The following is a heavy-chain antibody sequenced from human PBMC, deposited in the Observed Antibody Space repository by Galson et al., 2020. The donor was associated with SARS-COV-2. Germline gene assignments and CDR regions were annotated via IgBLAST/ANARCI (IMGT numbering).Heavy chain of an antibody. Sequence: GGSLRLSCAASGFTFGTSEMNWVRQAPGKGLEWVSYISQSGSTIYYADSVRGRFTISRDNAKNSLYLQMNSLRAEDTAVYYCARYSVNYPYYFDYWGQGTLVTVSS. CDR2: ISQSGSTI. V-gene: IGHV3-48*03. CDR3: ARYSVNYPYYFDY. J-gene: IGHJ4*02. CDR1: GFTFGTSE. D-gene: IGHD1-7*01.